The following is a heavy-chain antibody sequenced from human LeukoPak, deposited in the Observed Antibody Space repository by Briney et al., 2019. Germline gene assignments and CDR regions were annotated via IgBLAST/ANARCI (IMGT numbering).Heavy chain of an antibody. D-gene: IGHD7-27*01. V-gene: IGHV4-39*01. CDR2: IFYSGSA. CDR3: ARLRMGMGSVDY. J-gene: IGHJ4*02. Sequence: PSETLSLTCTISGGSMRNENYDWGWIRQPPGKGLEWIGSIFYSGSADYNPSLQSRVTMSVETSNNQLSLKLSSVTAADTAVYYCARLRMGMGSVDYWGQGTLVTVSS. CDR1: GGSMRNENYD.